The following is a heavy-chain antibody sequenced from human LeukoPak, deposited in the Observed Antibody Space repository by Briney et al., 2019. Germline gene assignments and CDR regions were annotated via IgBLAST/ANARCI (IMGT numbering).Heavy chain of an antibody. Sequence: PSGTLSLTCTVSGGSISSSRYYWGWIRQPPGKGLEWIGTIYYNGDTYYDPSLKSRVTISVDTSKNQFSLKLSSVTAADTAVYYCASPREMATIYDAFDIWGQGTMVTVSS. CDR3: ASPREMATIYDAFDI. D-gene: IGHD5-24*01. CDR1: GGSISSSRYY. J-gene: IGHJ3*02. V-gene: IGHV4-39*01. CDR2: IYYNGDT.